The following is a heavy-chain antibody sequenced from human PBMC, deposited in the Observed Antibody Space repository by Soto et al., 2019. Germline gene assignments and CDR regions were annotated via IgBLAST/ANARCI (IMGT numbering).Heavy chain of an antibody. CDR3: AKGFTSGGPNQHFDY. V-gene: IGHV3-23*01. Sequence: GGSLRLSCAASEFSFGSFVMNWVRQAPGKGLEWVSGISGGGSGTYYTDSVKGRFSISRDNSRKTLYLQMNSLRAEDTAVYYCAKGFTSGGPNQHFDYWGPGTLVTVSS. CDR1: EFSFGSFV. CDR2: ISGGGSGT. D-gene: IGHD2-15*01. J-gene: IGHJ4*02.